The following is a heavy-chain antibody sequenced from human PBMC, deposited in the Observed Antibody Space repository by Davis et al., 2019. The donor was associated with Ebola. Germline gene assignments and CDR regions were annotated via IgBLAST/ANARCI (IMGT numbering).Heavy chain of an antibody. V-gene: IGHV4-31*03. CDR3: ASNIVVVPAAPEYFQH. CDR2: IYYSGST. J-gene: IGHJ1*01. CDR1: GGSISSGGYY. D-gene: IGHD2-2*01. Sequence: PSETLSLTCTVSGGSISSGGYYWSWIRQHPGKGLEWIGYIYYSGSTYYNPSLKSRVTISVDTSKNQFSLKLSSVTAADTAVYYCASNIVVVPAAPEYFQHWGQGTLVTVSS.